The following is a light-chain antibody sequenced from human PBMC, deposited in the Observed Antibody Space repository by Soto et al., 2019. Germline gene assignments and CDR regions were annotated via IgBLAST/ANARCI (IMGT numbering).Light chain of an antibody. CDR1: QSVSSN. CDR2: GAS. V-gene: IGKV3-15*01. J-gene: IGKJ2*01. Sequence: EIVMTQSPATLSVSPGERATLSCRASQSVSSNLAWYQQKPGQAPRLLIYGASTRATGIPARFSGSGSGTEFTLTISSLQSEEFALYYCQQYNNWPPYTFGQGTTLEIK. CDR3: QQYNNWPPYT.